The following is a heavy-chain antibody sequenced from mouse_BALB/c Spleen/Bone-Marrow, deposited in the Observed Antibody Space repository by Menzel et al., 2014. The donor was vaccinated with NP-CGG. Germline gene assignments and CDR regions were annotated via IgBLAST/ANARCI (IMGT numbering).Heavy chain of an antibody. J-gene: IGHJ3*01. CDR2: IDPANGNT. CDR1: GFNIKDTY. V-gene: IGHV14-3*02. Sequence: VQLQQSGAELVKPGASVKLSCTASGFNIKDTYMHWVKQRPEQGLEWIGRIDPANGNTKYDPKFQGKATIAADTSSNTAYLQLSSLTSEDTAVYYCARLDLFACWGQGTLVTVSA. CDR3: ARLDLFAC.